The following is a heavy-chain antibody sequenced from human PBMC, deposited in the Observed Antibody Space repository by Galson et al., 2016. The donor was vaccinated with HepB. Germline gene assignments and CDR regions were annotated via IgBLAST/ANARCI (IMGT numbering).Heavy chain of an antibody. J-gene: IGHJ4*02. CDR3: ARVGTKDCSSTSCYQGY. CDR2: ISSSGSTI. D-gene: IGHD2-2*01. CDR1: GFTFSDYY. V-gene: IGHV3-11*01. Sequence: SLRLSCAASGFTFSDYYMSWIRQAPGKGLEWVSYISSSGSTIYYADSVKGRFTISRDNAKNSLYLQMNSLRAEDTAVYYCARVGTKDCSSTSCYQGYWGQGTLVTVSS.